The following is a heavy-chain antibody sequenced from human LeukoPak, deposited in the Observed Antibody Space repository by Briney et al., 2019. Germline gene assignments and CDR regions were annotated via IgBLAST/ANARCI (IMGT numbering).Heavy chain of an antibody. V-gene: IGHV1-8*01. J-gene: IGHJ6*02. Sequence: ASVKVSCKASGYTFTSYDINWVRQATGQGLEWMGWMNPNSGNTGYAQKFQGRVTMTRSTSISTAYMELSSLRSEDTAVYYCARSYGDYEYYYYGMDVWGQGTTVTVSS. D-gene: IGHD4-17*01. CDR2: MNPNSGNT. CDR1: GYTFTSYD. CDR3: ARSYGDYEYYYYGMDV.